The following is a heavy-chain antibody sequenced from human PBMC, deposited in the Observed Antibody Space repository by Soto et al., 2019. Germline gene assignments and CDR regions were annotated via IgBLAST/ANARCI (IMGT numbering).Heavy chain of an antibody. D-gene: IGHD2-15*01. J-gene: IGHJ4*02. V-gene: IGHV3-23*01. CDR1: GFTFSSYA. Sequence: GGSLRLSCAASGFTFSSYAMNWVRQAPGKGLEWVSVISGSDGSTYYADSVKGRFTISRDDSKNTAYLQMNSLKTEDTAVYYCIAYCSSGSCYNTYLDYWGQGTRVTVSS. CDR3: IAYCSSGSCYNTYLDY. CDR2: ISGSDGST.